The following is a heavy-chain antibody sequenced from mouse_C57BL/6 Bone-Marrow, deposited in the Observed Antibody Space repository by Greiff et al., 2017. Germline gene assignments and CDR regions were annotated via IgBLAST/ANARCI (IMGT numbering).Heavy chain of an antibody. Sequence: QVQLQQSGAELVKPGASVKLSCKASGYTFTSYWMPWVKQRPGQGLEWIGEIDPSDSYTNYNQKFKGKATLTVDTSSSTAYMQLSSLTSEDSAVYYCARGVWSWYVDVGGTGTAVTVSS. V-gene: IGHV1-50*01. CDR3: ARGVWSWYVDV. CDR2: IDPSDSYT. J-gene: IGHJ1*03. CDR1: GYTFTSYW. D-gene: IGHD2-10*02.